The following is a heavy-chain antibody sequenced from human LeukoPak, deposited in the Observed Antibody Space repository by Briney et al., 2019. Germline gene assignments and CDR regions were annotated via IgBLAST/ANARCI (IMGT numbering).Heavy chain of an antibody. CDR1: GGSISSGGYS. V-gene: IGHV4-30-2*03. CDR2: IYYSGST. J-gene: IGHJ4*02. D-gene: IGHD3-9*01. Sequence: SETLSLTCAVSGGSISSGGYSWSWIRQPPGKGLEWIGSIYYSGSTYYNPSLKSRVTISVDTSKNQFSLKLSSVTAADTAVYYCARQVAYFDWSLDYWGQGTLVTVSS. CDR3: ARQVAYFDWSLDY.